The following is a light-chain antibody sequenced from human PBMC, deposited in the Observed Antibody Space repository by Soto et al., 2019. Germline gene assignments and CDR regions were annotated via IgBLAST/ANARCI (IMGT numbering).Light chain of an antibody. Sequence: DIQMTQSPSSLSASVGDRVTITCQASQDIKNYLHWYQQKSVKAPKLLIYDAYDLETGVPSRFSGSGSGTDFTFTINSLQPEDIATYYCQQYDNLPLTFGGGTKVEIK. V-gene: IGKV1-33*01. CDR3: QQYDNLPLT. CDR1: QDIKNY. CDR2: DAY. J-gene: IGKJ4*01.